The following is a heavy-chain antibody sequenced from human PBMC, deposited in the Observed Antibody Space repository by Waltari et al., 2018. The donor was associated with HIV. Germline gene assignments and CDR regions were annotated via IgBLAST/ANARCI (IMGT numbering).Heavy chain of an antibody. CDR1: GFTFSNFG. CDR2: FWSDGVEI. D-gene: IGHD6-6*01. V-gene: IGHV3-33*01. Sequence: QVQLVESGGGAVHPGTSLTLSCAVSGFTFSNFGIHWVRQSPGKGLEWLAVFWSDGVEISYADSVKGRFTISKDSSQKTLYLHLTSLRAEDTALYYCARGYSSSRWIPLYHWGRGTLVTVSS. CDR3: ARGYSSSRWIPLYH. J-gene: IGHJ4*02.